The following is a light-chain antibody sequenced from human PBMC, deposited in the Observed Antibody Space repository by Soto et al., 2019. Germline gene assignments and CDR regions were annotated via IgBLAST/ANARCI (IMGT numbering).Light chain of an antibody. CDR2: AAS. V-gene: IGKV1-6*01. Sequence: AILMTQSPSSLSASLGDRVTITCRASQGIRNDLGWYQQEPGKAPKLLIYAASSLESGVPSRFSGSGSGTDFTLTISSLRPDDFATFYCQQYKVYPYTFGQGSRLDIQ. CDR3: QQYKVYPYT. J-gene: IGKJ2*01. CDR1: QGIRND.